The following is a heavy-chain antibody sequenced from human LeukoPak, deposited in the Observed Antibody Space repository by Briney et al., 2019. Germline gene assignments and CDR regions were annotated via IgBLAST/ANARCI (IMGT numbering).Heavy chain of an antibody. CDR1: GGTFSSYA. CDR3: ATTYYYDRWGRAFDI. Sequence: SVKVSCKASGGTFSSYAISWVRQAPGQGLGWMGGIIPIFGTAKYAQKFQGRVTITADESTSTAYMELSSLRSEDTAVYYCATTYYYDRWGRAFDIWGQGTMVTVSS. J-gene: IGHJ3*02. CDR2: IIPIFGTA. V-gene: IGHV1-69*01. D-gene: IGHD3-22*01.